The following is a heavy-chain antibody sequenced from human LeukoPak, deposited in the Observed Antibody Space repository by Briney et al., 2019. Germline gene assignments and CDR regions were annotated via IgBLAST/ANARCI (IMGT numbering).Heavy chain of an antibody. J-gene: IGHJ4*02. CDR2: IKQDGSEK. V-gene: IGHV3-7*03. CDR3: ARHGRSGWSYFDY. D-gene: IGHD6-19*01. CDR1: GFTFSSYW. Sequence: PGGSLRLSCAASGFTFSSYWMNWARQAPGKGLEWVANIKQDGSEKYYVDSVKGRFTISRDNAKNSLYLQMNSLRAEDTAVYYCARHGRSGWSYFDYWGQGTLVTVSS.